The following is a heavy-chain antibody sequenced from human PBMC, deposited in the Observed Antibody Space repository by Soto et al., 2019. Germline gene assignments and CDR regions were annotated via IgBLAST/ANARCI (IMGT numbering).Heavy chain of an antibody. CDR3: ATSYYYDSSGYIAGAFDI. Sequence: PGESLKISCKGSGYSFTSYWIGWVRQMPGKGLEWMGIIYPGDSDTRYSPSFQGQVTISADKSISTAYLQWSSLKASDTAMYYCATSYYYDSSGYIAGAFDIWGQGTMVTVSS. J-gene: IGHJ3*02. CDR1: GYSFTSYW. V-gene: IGHV5-51*01. CDR2: IYPGDSDT. D-gene: IGHD3-22*01.